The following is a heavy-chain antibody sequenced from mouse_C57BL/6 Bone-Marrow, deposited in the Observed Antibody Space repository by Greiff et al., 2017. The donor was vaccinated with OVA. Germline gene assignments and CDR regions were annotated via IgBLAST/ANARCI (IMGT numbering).Heavy chain of an antibody. CDR2: IYPGGGYT. D-gene: IGHD1-1*01. V-gene: IGHV1-63*01. CDR3: ARWIYYGSSYGNAMDY. CDR1: GYTFTNYW. J-gene: IGHJ4*01. Sequence: QVQLKQSGAELVRPGTSVKMSCKASGYTFTNYWIGWAKQRPGHGLEWIGDIYPGGGYTNYNEKFKGKATLTADKSSSTAYMQFSSLTSEDSAIYYCARWIYYGSSYGNAMDYWGQGTSVTVSS.